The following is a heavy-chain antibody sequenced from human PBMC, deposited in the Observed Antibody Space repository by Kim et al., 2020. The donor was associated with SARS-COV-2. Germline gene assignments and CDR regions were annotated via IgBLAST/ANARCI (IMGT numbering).Heavy chain of an antibody. V-gene: IGHV4-39*02. D-gene: IGHD6-25*01. CDR3: ARSRSGVGWLDP. Sequence: SETLSLTCTVSGGSINNSSYYWGWIRQPPGKGLEWIGSVYYSGTTYYTPSLKSRVTISVDTSNNHFSLRLSSVTAADTAGYYCARSRSGVGWLDPWGQG. J-gene: IGHJ5*02. CDR1: GGSINNSSYY. CDR2: VYYSGTT.